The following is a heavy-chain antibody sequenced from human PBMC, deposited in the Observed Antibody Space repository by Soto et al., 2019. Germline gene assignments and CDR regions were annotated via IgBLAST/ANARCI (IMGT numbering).Heavy chain of an antibody. D-gene: IGHD3-10*01. V-gene: IGHV6-1*01. Sequence: VQLQQSGPGLVQSSQTLSLTCAISGDSLSSNSAPSNWIRQSPSTGLAWLGRTYFMSKWYNDYALSVRTGITIKPDTSNNQSSLQLTSATPEDTAFYFCAGGRTSTLDSGGDYFYFYGMDVWDQGTPVTGS. CDR1: GDSLSSNSAP. J-gene: IGHJ6*02. CDR2: TYFMSKWYN. CDR3: AGGRTSTLDSGGDYFYFYGMDV.